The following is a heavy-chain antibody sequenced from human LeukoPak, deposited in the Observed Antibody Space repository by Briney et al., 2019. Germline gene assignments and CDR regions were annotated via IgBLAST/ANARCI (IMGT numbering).Heavy chain of an antibody. CDR2: IVVGSGNT. D-gene: IGHD3-3*01. CDR3: AAAGNYDFWSGYPA. J-gene: IGHJ5*02. CDR1: GFTFTSSA. Sequence: ASVKVSCKASGFTFTSSAVQWVRQARGQRLEWIGWIVVGSGNTNYAQKFQERVTITRDMSTSTAYMELSSLRSEDTAVYYCAAAGNYDFWSGYPAWGQGTLVTVSS. V-gene: IGHV1-58*01.